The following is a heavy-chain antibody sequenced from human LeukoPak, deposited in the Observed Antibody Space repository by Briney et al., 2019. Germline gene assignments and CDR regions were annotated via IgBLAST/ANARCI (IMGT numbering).Heavy chain of an antibody. Sequence: GGSLRLSCAASGFTFSSYGVHWVRQAPGKGLEWVAFIRYDGSNRYYADSVKGRFTISRDNSKNTLYLQMNSLRAEDTAVYYCAKQTESYCGGDCYPGYWGQGTLVTVSS. D-gene: IGHD2-21*01. J-gene: IGHJ4*02. CDR3: AKQTESYCGGDCYPGY. V-gene: IGHV3-30*02. CDR2: IRYDGSNR. CDR1: GFTFSSYG.